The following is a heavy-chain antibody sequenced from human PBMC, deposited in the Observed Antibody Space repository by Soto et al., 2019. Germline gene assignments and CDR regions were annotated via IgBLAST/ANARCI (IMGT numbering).Heavy chain of an antibody. Sequence: QVQLQQWGAGLLKPSETLSLTCAVYGGSFICYYWNWIRQPPGKGMEWIGEINPSGSTNYNPSLKSRVSISVDTSKNQFSLKLSSVTAADTAVYYCTRGWGEVADYWGQGTLVTVSS. CDR2: INPSGST. CDR3: TRGWGEVADY. V-gene: IGHV4-34*01. J-gene: IGHJ4*02. CDR1: GGSFICYY. D-gene: IGHD7-27*01.